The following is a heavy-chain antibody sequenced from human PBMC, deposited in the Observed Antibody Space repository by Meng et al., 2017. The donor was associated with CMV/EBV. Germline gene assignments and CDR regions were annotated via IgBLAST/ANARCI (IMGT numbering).Heavy chain of an antibody. Sequence: QVQLPESGPGLVKPSETLSLTCTVSGGSVSSSSYYWSWYRQPPGKGLEWIGYIYYSGSTNYSPSFKSRVTISVDTSKNQFSLKLSSVTAADTAVYYCARVSNLHFDYWGQGTLVTVSS. V-gene: IGHV4-61*01. D-gene: IGHD4-11*01. CDR1: GGSVSSSSYY. CDR2: IYYSGST. J-gene: IGHJ4*02. CDR3: ARVSNLHFDY.